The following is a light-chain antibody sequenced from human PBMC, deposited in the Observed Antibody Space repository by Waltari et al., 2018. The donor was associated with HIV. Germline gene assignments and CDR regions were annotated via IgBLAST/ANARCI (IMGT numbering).Light chain of an antibody. V-gene: IGKV3-20*01. J-gene: IGKJ5*01. CDR3: QQYGSAPIT. CDR2: STS. Sequence: IVLTQSPGTLSLSPGQSATLPCRASQSVNNNNLAWYQQKAGQSPRLLIYSTSTRATGIPDRFGGSGSGTDFTLTISRLEPEDFAVYYCQQYGSAPITFGQGTRLEIK. CDR1: QSVNNNN.